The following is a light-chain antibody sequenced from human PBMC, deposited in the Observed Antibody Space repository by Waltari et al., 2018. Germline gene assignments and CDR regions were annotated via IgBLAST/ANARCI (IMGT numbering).Light chain of an antibody. CDR1: QNIDKF. Sequence: DMQMTQSPSSLSASVGDRVSISCRASQNIDKFLNWYQQNPGTPPRLLIFEASTLQGGVPPRFSGSGSGTDFTLTISNLQPEDFGTYYCQQSYITPFTFGPGTKVDV. V-gene: IGKV1-39*01. CDR2: EAS. J-gene: IGKJ3*01. CDR3: QQSYITPFT.